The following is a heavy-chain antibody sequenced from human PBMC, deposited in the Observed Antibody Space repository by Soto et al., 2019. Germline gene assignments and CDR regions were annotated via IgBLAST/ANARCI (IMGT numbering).Heavy chain of an antibody. D-gene: IGHD3-9*01. J-gene: IGHJ4*02. V-gene: IGHV3-11*06. CDR2: ISSSSSYT. CDR1: GFTFSDYY. CDR3: ARVGKGAYDILTGYYLPDY. Sequence: QVQLVESGGGLVKPGGSLRLSCAASGFTFSDYYMSWIRQAPGKGLEWVSYISSSSSYTNYADSVKGRFTISRDNAKNSLYLQMNSLRAEDTAVYYCARVGKGAYDILTGYYLPDYWGQGTLVTVSS.